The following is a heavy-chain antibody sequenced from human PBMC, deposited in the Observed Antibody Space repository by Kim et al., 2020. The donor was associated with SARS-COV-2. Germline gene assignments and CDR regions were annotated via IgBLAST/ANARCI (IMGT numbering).Heavy chain of an antibody. J-gene: IGHJ4*02. D-gene: IGHD6-19*01. CDR3: ARGSMRSVAGYPLDD. Sequence: ADSGKGRFTISRNKSKHPLFLQLTSLRPEDTAVYYCARGSMRSVAGYPLDDWGQGTQVTVSS. V-gene: IGHV3-30*07.